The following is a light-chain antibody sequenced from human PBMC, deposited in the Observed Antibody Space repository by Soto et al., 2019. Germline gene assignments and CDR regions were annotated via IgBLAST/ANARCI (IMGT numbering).Light chain of an antibody. Sequence: IQMTQSPSSVSASVGDPVTITCRARQPISSWLAGYQQKPGQPPNPHIYSASTLRSGAPSRFSGSESGTLFPLTITNLQPEDFATYYCQQASSFPLSFGGGTTVEV. CDR2: SAS. CDR1: QPISSW. V-gene: IGKV1-12*01. CDR3: QQASSFPLS. J-gene: IGKJ4*01.